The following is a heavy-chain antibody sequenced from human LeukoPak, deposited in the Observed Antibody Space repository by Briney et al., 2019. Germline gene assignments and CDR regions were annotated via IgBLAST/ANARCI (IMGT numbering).Heavy chain of an antibody. J-gene: IGHJ4*02. CDR1: GGSISSYY. V-gene: IGHV4-59*01. Sequence: SETLFLTCTVSGGSISSYYWSWIRQPPGKGLEWIGYIYYSGSTNYNPSLKSRVTISVDTSKNQFSLKLSSVTAADTAVYYCAGLSLKGLVLGYWGQGTLVTVSS. CDR3: AGLSLKGLVLGY. CDR2: IYYSGST. D-gene: IGHD3-16*02.